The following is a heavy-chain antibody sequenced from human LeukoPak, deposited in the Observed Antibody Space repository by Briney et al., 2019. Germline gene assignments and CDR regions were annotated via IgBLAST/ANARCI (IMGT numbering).Heavy chain of an antibody. Sequence: LRLSCAASGFTFSRYGMVWVRQAPGKGLEWIGYIYHSGSTYYNPSLKSRVTISVDRSKNQFSLKLSSVTAADTAVYYCARVVDCSGGSCPRGYFDYWGQGTLVTVSS. CDR1: GFTFSRYG. J-gene: IGHJ4*02. D-gene: IGHD2-15*01. CDR3: ARVVDCSGGSCPRGYFDY. CDR2: IYHSGST. V-gene: IGHV4-30-2*01.